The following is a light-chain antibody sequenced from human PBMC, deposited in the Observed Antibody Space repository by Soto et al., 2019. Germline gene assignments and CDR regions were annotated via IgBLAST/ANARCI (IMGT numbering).Light chain of an antibody. Sequence: DIQMTQSPSTLSASVGDRVTITCRASQSISGWLAWYQQKPGKAPKLLIYKASSLESGVPSRFSGSGSGTEFTLTISSLQPDDFATYYCQQYDTYVRTFGLGTKLEMK. CDR3: QQYDTYVRT. V-gene: IGKV1-5*03. CDR2: KAS. J-gene: IGKJ2*01. CDR1: QSISGW.